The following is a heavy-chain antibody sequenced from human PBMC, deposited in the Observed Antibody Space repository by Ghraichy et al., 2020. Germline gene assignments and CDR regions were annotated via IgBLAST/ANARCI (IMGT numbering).Heavy chain of an antibody. D-gene: IGHD2-2*01. CDR2: VYYSGST. CDR3: ARLDTSLDY. V-gene: IGHV4-59*08. CDR1: GGSISDYY. J-gene: IGHJ4*02. Sequence: SETLSLTCTVSGGSISDYYWKWIRQPPGKGLEWIGYVYYSGSTNYNPSLKSRVTISLDTSKKQFSLRLTSVTAADTAVYYCARLDTSLDYWGQGTLVTVSS.